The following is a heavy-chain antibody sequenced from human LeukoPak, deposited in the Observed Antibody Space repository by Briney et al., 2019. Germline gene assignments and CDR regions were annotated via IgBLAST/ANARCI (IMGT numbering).Heavy chain of an antibody. Sequence: PGGSLSLSCAASGFTFSDYYMTWLRQTPGKGLEWVSYISISGTTTFYVDSVKGRFTISRDNTKNSLYLQMNSLRAEDTAIYYCARGTMVSDFWGQGTLVTV. D-gene: IGHD3-10*01. CDR1: GFTFSDYY. V-gene: IGHV3-11*01. CDR3: ARGTMVSDF. CDR2: ISISGTTT. J-gene: IGHJ4*02.